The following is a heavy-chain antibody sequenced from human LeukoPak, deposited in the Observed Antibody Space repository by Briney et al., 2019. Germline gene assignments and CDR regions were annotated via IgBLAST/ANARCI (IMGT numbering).Heavy chain of an antibody. D-gene: IGHD3-10*01. CDR1: GGSINNYY. J-gene: IGHJ4*02. V-gene: IGHV4-59*01. Sequence: RASETLSLTCTVSGGSINNYYWSWIRQPPGKGLEWIGYIYYSGSTNYNPSLKSRVTISVDTSKNQFSLKLSSVTAADTAVYYCARGGVKPDYWGQGTLVTVSS. CDR3: ARGGVKPDY. CDR2: IYYSGST.